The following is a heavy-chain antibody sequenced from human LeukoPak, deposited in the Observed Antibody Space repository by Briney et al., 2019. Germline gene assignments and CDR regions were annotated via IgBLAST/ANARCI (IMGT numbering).Heavy chain of an antibody. Sequence: GRSPRLSCAASGFTFSSYGMHWVRQAPGKGLEWVAVISYDGSNKYYADSVKGRFTISRDNSKNTLYLQMNSLRAEDTAVYYCAKGPYSGSLDYWGQGTLVTVSS. D-gene: IGHD1-26*01. J-gene: IGHJ4*02. CDR2: ISYDGSNK. CDR1: GFTFSSYG. CDR3: AKGPYSGSLDY. V-gene: IGHV3-30*18.